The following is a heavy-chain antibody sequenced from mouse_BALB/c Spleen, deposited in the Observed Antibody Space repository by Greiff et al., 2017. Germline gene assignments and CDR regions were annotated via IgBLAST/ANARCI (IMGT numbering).Heavy chain of an antibody. CDR2: INPGSGGT. D-gene: IGHD1-1*01. Sequence: VQLQESGAELVRPGTSVKVSCKASGYAFTNYLIEWVKQRPGQGLEWIGVINPGSGGTNYNEKFKGKATLTADKSSSTAYMQLSSLTSDDSAVYFCARWDYGSSEAMDYWGQGTSVTVSS. CDR1: GYAFTNYL. J-gene: IGHJ4*01. CDR3: ARWDYGSSEAMDY. V-gene: IGHV1-54*01.